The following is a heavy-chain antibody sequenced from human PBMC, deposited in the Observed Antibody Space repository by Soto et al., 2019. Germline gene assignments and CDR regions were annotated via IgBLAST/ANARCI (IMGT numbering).Heavy chain of an antibody. V-gene: IGHV1-2*04. J-gene: IGHJ6*02. D-gene: IGHD6-13*01. CDR2: INPNSGGT. CDR3: AKNLYSSSWSSPRNYYYYDMDV. Sequence: ASVKVSCKASGYTFTGYYMHWVRQAPGQGLEWMGWINPNSGGTNYAQKFQGWVTMTRDTSISTAYMELSRLRSDDTAVYYCAKNLYSSSWSSPRNYYYYDMDVWGQGTTVTVSS. CDR1: GYTFTGYY.